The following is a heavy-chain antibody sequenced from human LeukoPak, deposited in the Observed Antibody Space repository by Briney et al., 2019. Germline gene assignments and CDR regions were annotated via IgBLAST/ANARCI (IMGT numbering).Heavy chain of an antibody. CDR2: IYPGDSDT. Sequence: GESLKISCKGSGYSFSNYWIAWVRQMPGKGLEWMGIIYPGDSDTRYSPSFQGQVTISADKSTCTAYLQWSSLKASDTALYYCAILQVVDQSDYRGQGTLVTVSS. CDR3: AILQVVDQSDY. V-gene: IGHV5-51*01. J-gene: IGHJ4*02. CDR1: GYSFSNYW. D-gene: IGHD3-22*01.